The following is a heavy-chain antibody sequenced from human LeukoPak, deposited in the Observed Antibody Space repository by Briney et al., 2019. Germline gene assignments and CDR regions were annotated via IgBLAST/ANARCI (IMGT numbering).Heavy chain of an antibody. CDR1: GYSFTSYW. J-gene: IGHJ3*02. CDR3: ARPNRGYSHAGLDAFDI. CDR2: IYPGDSDT. V-gene: IGHV5-51*01. D-gene: IGHD5-18*01. Sequence: GESLKISCKGSGYSFTSYWIGWVRQMPGKGLEWMGIIYPGDSDTRYSPSFRGQVTISADKSISTAYLQWSSLKASDTAMYYCARPNRGYSHAGLDAFDIWGQGTMVTVSS.